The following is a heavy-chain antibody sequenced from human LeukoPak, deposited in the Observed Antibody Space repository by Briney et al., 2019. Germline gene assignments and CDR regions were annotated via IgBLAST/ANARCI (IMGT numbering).Heavy chain of an antibody. J-gene: IGHJ4*02. CDR2: INHSGST. Sequence: SETLSLTCAVYGGSFSGYYWSWIRQPPGKGLEWIGEINHSGSTNYSPSLKSRGTISIHTSKNQFSLRLTSVTAADTAVYYCATMMYGSGNYYNSDYWGQGTLVTVSS. CDR3: ATMMYGSGNYYNSDY. V-gene: IGHV4-34*01. CDR1: GGSFSGYY. D-gene: IGHD3-10*01.